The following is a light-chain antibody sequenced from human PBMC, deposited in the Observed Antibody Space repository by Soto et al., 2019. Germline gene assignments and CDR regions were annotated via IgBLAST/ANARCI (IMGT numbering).Light chain of an antibody. V-gene: IGKV1-5*03. CDR1: QSISSW. Sequence: DIQMTPSPSTLSASVGDRVTITCRASQSISSWLAWYQQKPGKAPKLLIYKASSLESGVPSRFSGSGSGTEFTLTISSLQPDDFATYYCQQYNSYSYTFGRGTRLEIK. CDR2: KAS. CDR3: QQYNSYSYT. J-gene: IGKJ5*01.